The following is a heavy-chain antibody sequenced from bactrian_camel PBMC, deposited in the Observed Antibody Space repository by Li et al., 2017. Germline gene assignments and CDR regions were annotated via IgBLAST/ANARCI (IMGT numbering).Heavy chain of an antibody. J-gene: IGHJ4*01. CDR1: RGGFNDKC. D-gene: IGHD7*01. Sequence: HVQLVESGGGSVQTGGSLTLSCVVTRGGFNDKCLGWFRQRAGKEREGVAGIYTGTGTTYYANSVKGRFTISQEKGKNTVYLRMNSLNPDDSGTYICAYESGTTADLCRRRGPGGYFGQGTQVTVS. V-gene: IGHV3S54*01. CDR2: IYTGTGTT.